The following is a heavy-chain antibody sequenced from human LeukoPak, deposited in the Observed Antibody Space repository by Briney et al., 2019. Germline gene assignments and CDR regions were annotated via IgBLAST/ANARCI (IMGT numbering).Heavy chain of an antibody. CDR1: GYTFTSYY. V-gene: IGHV1-46*01. D-gene: IGHD3-22*01. CDR2: INPSGGST. CDR3: ARGDYYDSSGYALGYFQH. Sequence: ASVKVSWKASGYTFTSYYMHWVRQAPGQGLEWMGIINPSGGSTSYAQKFQGRVTMTRDTSTSTVYMELSSLRSEDTAVYYCARGDYYDSSGYALGYFQHWRQGTLVTASS. J-gene: IGHJ1*01.